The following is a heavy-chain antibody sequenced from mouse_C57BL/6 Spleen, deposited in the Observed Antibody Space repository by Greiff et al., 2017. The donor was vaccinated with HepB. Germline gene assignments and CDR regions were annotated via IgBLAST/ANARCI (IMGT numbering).Heavy chain of an antibody. D-gene: IGHD2-3*01. J-gene: IGHJ4*01. Sequence: QVQLKESGAELVRPGASVTLSCKASGYTFTDYEMHWVKQTPVHGLEWIGAIDPETGGTAYNQKFKGKAILTADKSSSTAYMELRSLTSEDSAVYYCTKMGSSYYAMDYWGQGTSVTVSS. CDR3: TKMGSSYYAMDY. CDR2: IDPETGGT. V-gene: IGHV1-15*01. CDR1: GYTFTDYE.